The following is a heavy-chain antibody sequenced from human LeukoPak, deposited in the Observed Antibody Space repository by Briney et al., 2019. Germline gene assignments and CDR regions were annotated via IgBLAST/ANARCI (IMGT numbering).Heavy chain of an antibody. Sequence: SETLSLTCTVSGGSISSGDYYWSWIRQPPGKGLEWIGYIYYSGSTYYNPSLKSRVTISVDTSKNQFSLKLSSVTAADTAVYYCARDYDFWSGYYVGRDAFDIWGQGTMVTVPS. CDR2: IYYSGST. CDR1: GGSISSGDYY. CDR3: ARDYDFWSGYYVGRDAFDI. V-gene: IGHV4-30-4*08. J-gene: IGHJ3*02. D-gene: IGHD3-3*01.